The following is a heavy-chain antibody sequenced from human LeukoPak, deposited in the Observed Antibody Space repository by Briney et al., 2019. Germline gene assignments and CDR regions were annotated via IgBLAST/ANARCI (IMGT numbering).Heavy chain of an antibody. V-gene: IGHV3-66*01. J-gene: IGHJ4*02. CDR1: GFTVRNNY. CDR3: ATGERTVRGDGVDY. CDR2: IYSGGST. Sequence: GGSLRLSCAASGFTVRNNYMSWVRQAPGKGLEWVSVIYSGGSTYYADSVKGRFTISRDNSKNTLYLQMNSLRAEDTAVYFCATGERTVRGDGVDYWGQGTLVTVSS. D-gene: IGHD3-10*01.